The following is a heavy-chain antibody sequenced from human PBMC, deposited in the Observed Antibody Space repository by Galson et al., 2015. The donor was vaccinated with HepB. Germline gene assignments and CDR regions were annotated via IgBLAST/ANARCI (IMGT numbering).Heavy chain of an antibody. CDR2: IYPGDSDT. CDR1: GYSFTSYW. CDR3: ARRSRDSSSWYYFDY. Sequence: QSGAEVKKPGESLKISCKGSGYSFTSYWIGWVRQMPGKGLEWMGIIYPGDSDTRYSPSFQGQVTISADKSISTAYLQWSSLKASDTAMYYCARRSRDSSSWYYFDYWGQGTLVTASS. J-gene: IGHJ4*02. V-gene: IGHV5-51*01. D-gene: IGHD6-13*01.